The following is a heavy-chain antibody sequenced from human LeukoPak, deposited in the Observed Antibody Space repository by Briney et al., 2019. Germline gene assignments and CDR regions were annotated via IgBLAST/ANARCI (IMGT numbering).Heavy chain of an antibody. CDR2: ISWNSGST. V-gene: IGHV3-9*01. CDR1: GFTFDDYA. Sequence: QPGRSLRLSCAASGFTFDDYAMHWVRQAPGKGLEWVSGISWNSGSTGYADSVKGRFTISRDNAKNSLYLQMNSLRAEDTALYYCAKDMGRFGELLYVQDYWGQGTLVTVSS. D-gene: IGHD3-10*01. CDR3: AKDMGRFGELLYVQDY. J-gene: IGHJ4*02.